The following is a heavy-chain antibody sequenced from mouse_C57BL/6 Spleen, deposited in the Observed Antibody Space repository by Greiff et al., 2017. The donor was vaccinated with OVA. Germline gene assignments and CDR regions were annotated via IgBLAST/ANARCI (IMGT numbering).Heavy chain of an antibody. CDR3: TRPSYGSSYDY. V-gene: IGHV1-15*01. Sequence: QVHVKQSGAELVRPGASVTLSCKASGYTFTDYEMHWVKQTPVHGLEWIGAIDPETGGTAYNQKFKGKAILTADKSSSTAYMELRSLTSEDSAVYYCTRPSYGSSYDYWGQGTTLTVSS. D-gene: IGHD1-1*01. CDR2: IDPETGGT. CDR1: GYTFTDYE. J-gene: IGHJ2*01.